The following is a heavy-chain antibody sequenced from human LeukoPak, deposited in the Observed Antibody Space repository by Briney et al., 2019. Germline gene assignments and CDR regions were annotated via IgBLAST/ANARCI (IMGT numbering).Heavy chain of an antibody. Sequence: SETLSLTCTVSGGSISSYYWSWIRQPPGEGLEWIGFIYHSGNTNYNPSLKSRVTISVDTSTNQFSLKMKSVTAADTAVYYCAKHSFDSGDNFDEWGQGTLVTVSS. CDR3: AKHSFDSGDNFDE. CDR1: GGSISSYY. J-gene: IGHJ4*02. D-gene: IGHD3-22*01. V-gene: IGHV4-59*08. CDR2: IYHSGNT.